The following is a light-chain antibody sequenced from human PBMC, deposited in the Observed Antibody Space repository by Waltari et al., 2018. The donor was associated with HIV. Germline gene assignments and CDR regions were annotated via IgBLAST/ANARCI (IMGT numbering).Light chain of an antibody. CDR2: GAS. CDR3: QQYNNWPLT. V-gene: IGKV3-15*01. CDR1: QSVSSN. Sequence: TQSPATLSVSPGERATLSCRASQSVSSNLAWYQQKPGQAPRRLIYGASTRATGIPARFSGSGSGTEFTLTISSLQSEDFAVYYCQQYNNWPLTFGGGTKVEIK. J-gene: IGKJ4*01.